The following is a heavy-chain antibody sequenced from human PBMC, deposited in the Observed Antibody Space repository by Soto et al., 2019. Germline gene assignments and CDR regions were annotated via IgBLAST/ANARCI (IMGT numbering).Heavy chain of an antibody. CDR1: GGSISSYY. D-gene: IGHD3-10*01. V-gene: IGHV4-59*01. CDR2: IYYSGST. CDR3: ARELGGGGNWFDP. Sequence: SETLSLTCTVSGGSISSYYWSWIRQPPGKGLEWIGYIYYSGSTNYNPSLKSRVTISVDTSKNPFSLKLSSVTAADTAVYYWARELGGGGNWFDPWGQGTLVTVSS. J-gene: IGHJ5*02.